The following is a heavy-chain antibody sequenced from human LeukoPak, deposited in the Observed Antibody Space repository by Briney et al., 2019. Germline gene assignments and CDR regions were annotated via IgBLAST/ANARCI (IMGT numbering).Heavy chain of an antibody. CDR1: GGTFSSYA. V-gene: IGHV1-69*13. D-gene: IGHD3-3*01. CDR3: ARGRFLEWLPKGYYYYMDV. CDR2: IIPIFGTA. Sequence: SVKVSCKASGGTFSSYAISWVRQAPGQGLEWMGGIIPIFGTANYAQKFQGRVTTTAAESTSTAYMELSSLRSEDTAVYYCARGRFLEWLPKGYYYYMDVWGKGTTVTVSS. J-gene: IGHJ6*03.